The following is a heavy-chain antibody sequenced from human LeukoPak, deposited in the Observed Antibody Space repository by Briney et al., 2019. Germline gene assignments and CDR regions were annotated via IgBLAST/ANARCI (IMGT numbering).Heavy chain of an antibody. CDR2: IKTKSDRGTT. CDR1: GFTFRDAY. J-gene: IGHJ4*02. D-gene: IGHD6-6*01. V-gene: IGHV3-15*01. Sequence: PGGSLRLSCAASGFTFRDAYMNWVRQAPGEGLEWVGRIKTKSDRGTTDYAAPVKGRFAITRDDSKSTLYLQMDSLKTDDTAMYYCTPGHYSTSGDYWGQGTLVTVSS. CDR3: TPGHYSTSGDY.